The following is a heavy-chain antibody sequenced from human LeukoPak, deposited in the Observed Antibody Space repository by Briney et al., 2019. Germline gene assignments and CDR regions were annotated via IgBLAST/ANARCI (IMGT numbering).Heavy chain of an antibody. V-gene: IGHV3-21*01. CDR2: ISSSSSYI. J-gene: IGHJ4*02. Sequence: PGGSLRLSCAASGLTFSSYSMNWVRQAPGKGLEWVSSISSSSSYIYYADSVKGRFTISRDNAKNSLYLQMNSLRAEDTAVYYCARGRGGFAVDYWGQGTLVTVSS. CDR1: GLTFSSYS. CDR3: ARGRGGFAVDY. D-gene: IGHD3-10*01.